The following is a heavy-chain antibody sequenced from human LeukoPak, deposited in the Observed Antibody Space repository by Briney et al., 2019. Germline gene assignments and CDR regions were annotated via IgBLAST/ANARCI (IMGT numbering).Heavy chain of an antibody. V-gene: IGHV1-69*13. Sequence: GASVKVSCKASGYTFTSYDINWVRQAAGQGLEWMGGIIPIFGTANYAQKFQGRVTITADEPTSTAYMELSSLRSEDTAVYYCAREVDGSGSYNWLDPWGQGTLVTVSS. CDR1: GYTFTSYD. D-gene: IGHD3-10*01. CDR3: AREVDGSGSYNWLDP. CDR2: IIPIFGTA. J-gene: IGHJ5*02.